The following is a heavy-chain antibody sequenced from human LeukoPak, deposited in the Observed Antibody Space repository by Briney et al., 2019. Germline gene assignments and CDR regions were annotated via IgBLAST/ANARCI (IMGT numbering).Heavy chain of an antibody. J-gene: IGHJ6*03. CDR2: ISTGGSST. D-gene: IGHD3-3*01. CDR3: AKDVGETYYDFWSGYNHYYYYYMDV. V-gene: IGHV3-23*01. Sequence: GGSLRLSCAASGFTFSSFAMNWARQAPGKGLEWVSTISTGGSSTYYADSVKGRFTISRDNSKNTLFLQMNSLRAEDTAVYYCAKDVGETYYDFWSGYNHYYYYYMDVWGQGTTVTVSS. CDR1: GFTFSSFA.